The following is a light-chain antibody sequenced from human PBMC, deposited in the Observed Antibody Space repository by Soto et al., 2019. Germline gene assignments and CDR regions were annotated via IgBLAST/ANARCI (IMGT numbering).Light chain of an antibody. Sequence: DIQLTQSPSFLSASVGDRVTITCRASQAISSYLAWYQQKPGIAPKLLIYAASTLQSGVPSRFSGSGSGTEFTLTISSLQPDDFATYYCQQYNVYSWTFGQGTKVDIK. CDR1: QAISSY. J-gene: IGKJ1*01. CDR2: AAS. CDR3: QQYNVYSWT. V-gene: IGKV1-9*01.